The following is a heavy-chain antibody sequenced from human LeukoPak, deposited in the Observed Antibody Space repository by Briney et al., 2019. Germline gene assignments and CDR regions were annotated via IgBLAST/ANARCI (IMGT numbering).Heavy chain of an antibody. Sequence: PGGSLRLSCAASGFTVSSNYMSWVRQAPGRGLEWVSVIYSGGSTYYADSVKGRITISRDNTKNTLYLQMNSRRAEDTAVYYCASSGRAHYYYYYMDVWGKGTTVTVSS. CDR2: IYSGGST. CDR3: ASSGRAHYYYYYMDV. J-gene: IGHJ6*03. D-gene: IGHD6-25*01. CDR1: GFTVSSNY. V-gene: IGHV3-66*02.